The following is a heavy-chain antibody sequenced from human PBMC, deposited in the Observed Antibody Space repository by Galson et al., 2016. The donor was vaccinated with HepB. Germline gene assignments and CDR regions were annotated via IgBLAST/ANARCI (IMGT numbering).Heavy chain of an antibody. D-gene: IGHD6-13*01. Sequence: SLRLSCAASGFTFSDYYMNWLRQAPGKGLEWVSYISSSGSYIYYADSVKGRFTISRDNAKNSLYLQMDNLRAEDTAVYYCARGDRHSSSWWGFDYWGQGTLVTVSS. CDR1: GFTFSDYY. CDR2: ISSSGSYI. J-gene: IGHJ4*02. CDR3: ARGDRHSSSWWGFDY. V-gene: IGHV3-11*01.